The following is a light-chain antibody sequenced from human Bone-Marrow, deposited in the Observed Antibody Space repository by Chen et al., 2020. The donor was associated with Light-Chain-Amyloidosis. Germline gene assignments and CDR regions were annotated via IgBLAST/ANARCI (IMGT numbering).Light chain of an antibody. CDR1: QPLSSNY. Sequence: IVLTQSPGTLPLSPGEGANHSCRASQPLSSNYLTWYQQKFGQAPRLLIYGSSSRATGIPDRFAGSGSGTDFTRTINRLEPEDFAMYYCQQYGTSPLAFGGGTKVEIK. J-gene: IGKJ4*01. CDR2: GSS. CDR3: QQYGTSPLA. V-gene: IGKV3-20*01.